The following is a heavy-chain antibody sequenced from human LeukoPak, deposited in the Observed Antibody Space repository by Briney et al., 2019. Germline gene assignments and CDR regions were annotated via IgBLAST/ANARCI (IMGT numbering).Heavy chain of an antibody. CDR2: IYSSGST. V-gene: IGHV4-4*07. Sequence: RPSETLSLTCSVSGASMRGYYWSWIRQPAGKGLEWIGRIYSSGSTIYNPSLKSRVTISVDKSNNQFSLRLTSVTAADTAVYYCERDPVTNGYALYVYYSDHWGQGTLVTVSS. CDR1: GASMRGYY. CDR3: ERDPVTNGYALYVYYSDH. J-gene: IGHJ4*02. D-gene: IGHD4-11*01.